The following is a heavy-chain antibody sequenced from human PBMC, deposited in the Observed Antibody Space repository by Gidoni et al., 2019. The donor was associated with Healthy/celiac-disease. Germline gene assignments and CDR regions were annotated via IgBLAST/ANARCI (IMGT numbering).Heavy chain of an antibody. CDR3: ARDGFTYSSSWLNWFDP. CDR2: INWNGGST. V-gene: IGHV3-20*01. J-gene: IGHJ5*02. D-gene: IGHD6-13*01. Sequence: EVQLVESGGGVVRPGGSLRLSCAASGFTFDDYGMGWVRPAPGKGLEWVSGINWNGGSTGDADSVKGRFTISRDNAKNSLYLQMNSLRAEDTALYHCARDGFTYSSSWLNWFDPWGQGTLVTVSS. CDR1: GFTFDDYG.